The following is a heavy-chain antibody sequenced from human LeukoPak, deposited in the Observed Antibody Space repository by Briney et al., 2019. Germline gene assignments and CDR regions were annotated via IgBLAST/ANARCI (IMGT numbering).Heavy chain of an antibody. V-gene: IGHV3-48*03. CDR3: ARTMWGFDY. CDR1: GFAFSDYE. J-gene: IGHJ4*02. Sequence: QPGGPLRLSCASSGFAFSDYEMNWVRQAPGKGLEWVSYISSSGSIIYYADSVKGRFTISRDNAKRSLFLQMNSLRVEDTAVYYCARTMWGFDYWGQGTLVTVSS. D-gene: IGHD7-27*01. CDR2: ISSSGSII.